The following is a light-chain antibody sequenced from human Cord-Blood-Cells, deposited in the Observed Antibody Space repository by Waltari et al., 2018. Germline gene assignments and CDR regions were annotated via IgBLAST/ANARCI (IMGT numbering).Light chain of an antibody. CDR3: QQYNSYST. CDR2: DAS. Sequence: DIQMTQSPSTLSASVGDRVTITCRASQSISSWLAWYQQKPGKAPKLLIYDASSLESGVPSRFSGSGSGTEFTITINSLQPDDFATYYCQQYNSYSTFGQGTKVEIK. J-gene: IGKJ1*01. V-gene: IGKV1-5*01. CDR1: QSISSW.